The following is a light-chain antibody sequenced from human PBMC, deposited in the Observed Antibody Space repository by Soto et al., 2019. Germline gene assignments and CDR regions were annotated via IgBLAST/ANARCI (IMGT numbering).Light chain of an antibody. Sequence: EIVLTQSPATLSLSPGDRATLSCRASQSVSSYLAWYQQKPGQAPRLLIYDASNRATGIPARFSGSGSGTDFTLTIPSLEPEDFAVYYGQQRSNWPSTFGGGTTVEIK. CDR3: QQRSNWPST. CDR1: QSVSSY. V-gene: IGKV3-11*01. CDR2: DAS. J-gene: IGKJ4*01.